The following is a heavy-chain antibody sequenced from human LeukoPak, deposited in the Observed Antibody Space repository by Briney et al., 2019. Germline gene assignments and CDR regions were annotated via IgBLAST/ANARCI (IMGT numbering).Heavy chain of an antibody. CDR1: GGSISSGGYY. J-gene: IGHJ4*02. Sequence: SQTLSLTCTVSGGSISSGGYYWSWIRQHPGKGLEWIGYIYYSGSTYYNPSLKSRVTISADTSKNQFSLKLSSVTAADTAVYYCTRARSAAGNFDYWGQGTLVTLSS. CDR2: IYYSGST. CDR3: TRARSAAGNFDY. V-gene: IGHV4-31*03. D-gene: IGHD6-13*01.